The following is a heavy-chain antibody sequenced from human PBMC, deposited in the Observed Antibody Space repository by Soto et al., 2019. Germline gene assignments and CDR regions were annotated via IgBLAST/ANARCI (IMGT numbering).Heavy chain of an antibody. CDR1: GDSVSSNSVT. CDR3: ARLIGKNWLDF. CDR2: TYYRSKWYN. J-gene: IGHJ5*01. V-gene: IGHV6-1*01. Sequence: SQTLSLTCAISGDSVSSNSVTWNWIRQSPSRGLEWLGRTYYRSKWYNDYAESVKSRITINPDTSKNQFSLHLNSVTPEDTAVYYCARLIGKNWLDFWGQGTLVTVSS.